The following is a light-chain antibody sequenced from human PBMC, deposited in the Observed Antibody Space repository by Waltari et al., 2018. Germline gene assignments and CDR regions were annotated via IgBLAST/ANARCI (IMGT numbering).Light chain of an antibody. CDR1: QSFSSSA. CDR2: GTS. Sequence: SSSDSQSFSSSALVWLQQKRGQATSLCIYGTSSRATCVPDRFVGSGSGTAFTLTISRLEPEDFAMYYCQQYDGSVLTFGGGTKVEL. CDR3: QQYDGSVLT. V-gene: IGKV3-20*01. J-gene: IGKJ4*01.